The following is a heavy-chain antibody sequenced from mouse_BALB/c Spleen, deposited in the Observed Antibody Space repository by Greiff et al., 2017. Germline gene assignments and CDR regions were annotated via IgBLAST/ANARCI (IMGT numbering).Heavy chain of an antibody. CDR3: ASYGNYLWFAY. V-gene: IGHV14-3*02. J-gene: IGHJ3*01. Sequence: EVKLQQSGAELVKPGASVKLSCTASGFNIKDTYMHWVKQRPEQGLEWIGRIDPANGNTKYDPKFQGKATITADTSSNTAYLQLSSLTSEDTAVYYCASYGNYLWFAYWGQGTLVTVSA. D-gene: IGHD2-1*01. CDR2: IDPANGNT. CDR1: GFNIKDTY.